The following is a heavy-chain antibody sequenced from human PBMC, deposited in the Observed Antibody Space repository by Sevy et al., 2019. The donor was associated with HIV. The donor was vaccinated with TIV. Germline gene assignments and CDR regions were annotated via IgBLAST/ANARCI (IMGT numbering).Heavy chain of an antibody. CDR1: GFTFSTYS. J-gene: IGHJ5*02. V-gene: IGHV3-21*01. Sequence: GGYLRLSCAASGFTFSTYSMNWVRQPPGKGLEWVSSINSYSNYIYYADSLKGRFTISIDNAKNSLYLQMNGLRPEDTAVYYCAREDESRPFDPWGQGTLVTVSS. CDR2: INSYSNYI. D-gene: IGHD3-22*01. CDR3: AREDESRPFDP.